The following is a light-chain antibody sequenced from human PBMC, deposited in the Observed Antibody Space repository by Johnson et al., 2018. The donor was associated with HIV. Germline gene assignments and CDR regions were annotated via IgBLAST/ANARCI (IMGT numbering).Light chain of an antibody. CDR1: TSNIGKNY. Sequence: HSVLTQPPSVSAAPGQKVTISCSGSTSNIGKNYVSWYQQLPGTAPKLLIYENNRRPSGTPDRFSGSKSGTSATLAITGLQTGDEADYYCGTWAGSGGVIGTATKVTVL. CDR2: ENN. V-gene: IGLV1-51*02. J-gene: IGLJ1*01. CDR3: GTWAGSGGV.